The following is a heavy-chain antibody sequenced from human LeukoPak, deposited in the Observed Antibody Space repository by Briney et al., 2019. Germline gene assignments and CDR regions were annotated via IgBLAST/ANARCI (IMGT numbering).Heavy chain of an antibody. Sequence: GGSPRLSCAASGFTFSSYWMNWARQAPGKGLEWVASINHNGNVNHYVDSVKGRFTISRDNAKNSLYLQMSNLRAEDTAVYFCARGGGLDVWGQGATVTVSS. CDR3: ARGGGLDV. CDR2: INHNGNVN. V-gene: IGHV3-7*03. CDR1: GFTFSSYW. D-gene: IGHD3-16*01. J-gene: IGHJ6*02.